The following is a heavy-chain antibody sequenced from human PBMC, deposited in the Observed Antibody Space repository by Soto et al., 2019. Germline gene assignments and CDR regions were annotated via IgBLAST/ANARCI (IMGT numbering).Heavy chain of an antibody. V-gene: IGHV3-7*05. Sequence: GESLKISCAASGFTFGTYWMSWVRQAPGKRLEWVANINKDGSEINYVDSVKGRFTISRDNANNSLYLHMNSLRVEDAATYYCVRPSRGISRDYWGQGTLVTVSS. J-gene: IGHJ4*02. CDR2: INKDGSEI. CDR3: VRPSRGISRDY. CDR1: GFTFGTYW.